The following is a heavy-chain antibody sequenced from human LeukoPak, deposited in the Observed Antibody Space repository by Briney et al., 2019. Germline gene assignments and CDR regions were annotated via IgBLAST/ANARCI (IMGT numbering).Heavy chain of an antibody. CDR3: ARDRLRGITESSPCDAFDI. D-gene: IGHD1-20*01. CDR2: VSYDGSNK. Sequence: PGGSPRLSCAASGFTFNNYAMNWVRQAPGKGLEWVAVVSYDGSNKYYADSMKGRFTISRDNSNNTVYLQMNSLRTEDTAAYYCARDRLRGITESSPCDAFDIWGQGTMVTISS. CDR1: GFTFNNYA. J-gene: IGHJ3*02. V-gene: IGHV3-30*04.